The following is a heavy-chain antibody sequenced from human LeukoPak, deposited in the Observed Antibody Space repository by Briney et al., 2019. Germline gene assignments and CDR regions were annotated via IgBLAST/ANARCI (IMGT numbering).Heavy chain of an antibody. D-gene: IGHD3-3*01. Sequence: SETLSLTCTVSGGSISSYYWSWIRQPPGKGLEWIGRIYTSGSTSYNPSLKSRVTISVDTSKNQFSLKLSSVTAADTAVYYCARGGYDFWSGYYTDYWGQGTLVTVSS. CDR2: IYTSGST. CDR3: ARGGYDFWSGYYTDY. J-gene: IGHJ4*02. CDR1: GGSISSYY. V-gene: IGHV4-4*08.